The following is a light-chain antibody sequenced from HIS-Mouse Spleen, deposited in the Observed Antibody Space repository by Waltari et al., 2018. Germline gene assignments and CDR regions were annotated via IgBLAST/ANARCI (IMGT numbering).Light chain of an antibody. Sequence: SYELTQPPSVSVSPGQTARITCSGHALPKKYAYWYQQKSGQAPGLVIYEDSKRPSGIPGRFSGSSSGTMATLTISGAQVEDEADYYCYSTDSSGNHRVFGGGTKLTVL. CDR2: EDS. V-gene: IGLV3-10*01. J-gene: IGLJ2*01. CDR1: ALPKKY. CDR3: YSTDSSGNHRV.